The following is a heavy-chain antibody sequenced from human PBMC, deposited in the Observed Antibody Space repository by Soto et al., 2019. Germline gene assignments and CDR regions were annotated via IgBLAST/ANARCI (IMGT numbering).Heavy chain of an antibody. CDR3: VRSGRRSGIDY. J-gene: IGHJ4*02. V-gene: IGHV1-8*01. CDR1: EYTFSSYH. CDR2: VNPNSIET. Sequence: QVQLVQSGAEVKKPGASVKVSCEASEYTFSSYHISWVRQASGQGLEWMGWVNPNSIETDYAQKFQGRVTMTGNTSIRTAYMELSSLRSDDTAVYYCVRSGRRSGIDYWGQGTLVTVSS. D-gene: IGHD5-12*01.